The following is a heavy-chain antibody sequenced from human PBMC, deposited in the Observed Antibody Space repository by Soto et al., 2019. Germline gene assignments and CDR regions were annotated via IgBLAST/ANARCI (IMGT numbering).Heavy chain of an antibody. CDR3: VRTSLVVAAATREDY. CDR1: GFTFSSYW. J-gene: IGHJ4*02. D-gene: IGHD2-15*01. V-gene: IGHV3-74*01. CDR2: INSDGSST. Sequence: EVQLVESGGGLVPPGGSLRLSCAASGFTFSSYWMHWVRQAPGKGLVWVSRINSDGSSTSYADSVKGRFTRSRDNAKNTLYLQMNSLRAEDTAVYYCVRTSLVVAAATREDYWGQGTLVTVSS.